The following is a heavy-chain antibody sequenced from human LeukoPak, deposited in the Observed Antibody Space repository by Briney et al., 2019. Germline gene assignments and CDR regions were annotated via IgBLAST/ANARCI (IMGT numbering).Heavy chain of an antibody. CDR3: AREGLPYYESSGSYVWFDP. J-gene: IGHJ5*02. D-gene: IGHD3-22*01. CDR2: INSDGTST. V-gene: IGHV3-74*01. Sequence: PGGSQRLSCAASGFTFSDYWMHWVRQVPGKGLVWVSRINSDGTSTVYADSVKGRFTMSRNHAKNMLYLDMDSLRAEDTAVYFWAREGLPYYESSGSYVWFDPWGQGTLVTVSS. CDR1: GFTFSDYW.